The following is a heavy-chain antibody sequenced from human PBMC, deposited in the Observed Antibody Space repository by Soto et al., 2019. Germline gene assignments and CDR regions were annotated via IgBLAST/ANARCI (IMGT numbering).Heavy chain of an antibody. CDR2: ISSSSSYI. CDR3: AREDYSDFDY. D-gene: IGHD4-4*01. Sequence: PGGSLRLSCAASGFTFSSYSMNWVRQAPGKGLEWVSSISSSSSYIYSADSVKGRFTISRDNAKNSLCLQMNSLRAEDTAVYYCAREDYSDFDYWGQGTLVTVSS. J-gene: IGHJ4*02. CDR1: GFTFSSYS. V-gene: IGHV3-21*01.